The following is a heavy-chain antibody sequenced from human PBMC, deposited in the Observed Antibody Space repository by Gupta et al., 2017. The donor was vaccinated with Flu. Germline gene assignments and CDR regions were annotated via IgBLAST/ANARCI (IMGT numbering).Heavy chain of an antibody. D-gene: IGHD4-17*01. V-gene: IGHV4-59*01. CDR2: IYYSGST. CDR1: GGSISSYY. CDR3: ARDRAADYGLRSYYYGMDV. J-gene: IGHJ6*02. Sequence: QVQLQESGPGLVKPSETLSLTCTVSGGSISSYYWSWIRQPPGKGLEWIGYIYYSGSTNYNPSLKSRVTISVDTSKNQFSLKLSSVTAADTAVYYCARDRAADYGLRSYYYGMDVWGQGTTVTVSS.